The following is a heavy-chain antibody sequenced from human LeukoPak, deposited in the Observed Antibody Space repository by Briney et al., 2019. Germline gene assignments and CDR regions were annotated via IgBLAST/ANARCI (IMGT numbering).Heavy chain of an antibody. V-gene: IGHV1-2*02. D-gene: IGHD6-19*01. CDR1: GYTFTGYY. CDR3: ARAESSGWDWTIYYFDY. J-gene: IGHJ4*02. CDR2: INPNSGGT. Sequence: ASVKVSCKASGYTFTGYYMHWVRQAPGQGLEWMGWINPNSGGTNYAQKFQGRVTMTRDTSISTAYMELSRLRSDDTAVYYCARAESSGWDWTIYYFDYWGQGTLVTVSS.